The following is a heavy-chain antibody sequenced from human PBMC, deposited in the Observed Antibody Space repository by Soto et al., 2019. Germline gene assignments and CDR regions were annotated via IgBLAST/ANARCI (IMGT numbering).Heavy chain of an antibody. CDR3: ARTNYSRSWLYDY. Sequence: PGGSLRLSCAASGFTFSSYGMHWVRQAPGKGLEWVSVIWYDGTNIHYADSVRGRFTISRDNSKNTVYLQMNSLRAEDTAVYYCARTNYSRSWLYDYWGQGTLVPVYS. J-gene: IGHJ4*02. V-gene: IGHV3-33*01. D-gene: IGHD6-13*01. CDR1: GFTFSSYG. CDR2: IWYDGTNI.